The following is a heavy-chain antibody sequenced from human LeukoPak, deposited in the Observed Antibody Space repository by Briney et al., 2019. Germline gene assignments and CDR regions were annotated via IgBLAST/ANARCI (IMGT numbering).Heavy chain of an antibody. CDR3: ARGPIFGVDDFDY. J-gene: IGHJ4*02. CDR2: INPNSGGT. V-gene: IGHV1-2*02. Sequence: ASVKVSCKASGYTFTGYYIHWVRQAPGQGLEWMGWINPNSGGTNYAQKFQGRVTMTRDASISTAYMELSRLRSDDTAVYYCARGPIFGVDDFDYWGQGTLVTVSS. CDR1: GYTFTGYY. D-gene: IGHD3-3*01.